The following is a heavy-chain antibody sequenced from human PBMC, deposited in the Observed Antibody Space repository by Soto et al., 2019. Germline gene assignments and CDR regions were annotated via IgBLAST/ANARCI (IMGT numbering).Heavy chain of an antibody. V-gene: IGHV3-30*18. J-gene: IGHJ6*02. Sequence: GGSLRLSCAASGFTFSSYGMHWVRQAPGKGLEWVAVISYDGSNKYYADSVKGRFTISRDNSKNTLYLQMNSLRAEDTAVYYCAKPRGPYYYGMDVWGQGTTVTVSS. CDR2: ISYDGSNK. CDR3: AKPRGPYYYGMDV. CDR1: GFTFSSYG.